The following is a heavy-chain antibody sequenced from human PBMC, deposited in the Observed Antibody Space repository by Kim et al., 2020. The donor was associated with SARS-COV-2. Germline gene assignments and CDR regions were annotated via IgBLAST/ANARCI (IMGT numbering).Heavy chain of an antibody. J-gene: IGHJ4*02. V-gene: IGHV3-23*01. Sequence: GGSLRLSCAASGFTFSSYAMSWVRQAPGKGLEWVSAISGSGGSTYYADSVKGRFTISRDNSKNTLYLQMNSLRAEDTAVYYCAKGVYVAVAKIYDYWGQGTLVTVYS. CDR3: AKGVYVAVAKIYDY. D-gene: IGHD6-19*01. CDR1: GFTFSSYA. CDR2: ISGSGGST.